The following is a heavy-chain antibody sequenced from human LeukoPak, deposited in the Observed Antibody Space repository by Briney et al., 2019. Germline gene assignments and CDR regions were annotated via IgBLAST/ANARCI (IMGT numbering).Heavy chain of an antibody. D-gene: IGHD4-11*01. CDR3: ARGLPYNDAFDI. CDR2: ISSSSNYI. CDR1: GFTFSSYA. Sequence: GGSLRLSCAASGFTFSSYAMNWVRQPPGKGLEWVSTISSSSNYIYYADSVKGRFTISRDNAKNSLYLQVNSLRAEDTAVYYCARGLPYNDAFDIWGQGTMVTVSS. J-gene: IGHJ3*02. V-gene: IGHV3-21*01.